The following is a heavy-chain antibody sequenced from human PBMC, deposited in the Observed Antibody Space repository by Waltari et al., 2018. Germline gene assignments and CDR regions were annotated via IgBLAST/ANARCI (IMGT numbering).Heavy chain of an antibody. V-gene: IGHV1-69*12. CDR2: TIPIFGSP. J-gene: IGHJ3*02. CDR1: GGNFGRYA. Sequence: QVQLVQSGAEVKKPGSSVRVSCRASGGNFGRYAITGVRRAPGQGLEWMGGTIPIFGSPMYAPKFQGRVSITADELTYTVYMELNSLRSDDTAIYYCARRKLGEAFDIWGQGTMVIVSS. D-gene: IGHD3-16*01. CDR3: ARRKLGEAFDI.